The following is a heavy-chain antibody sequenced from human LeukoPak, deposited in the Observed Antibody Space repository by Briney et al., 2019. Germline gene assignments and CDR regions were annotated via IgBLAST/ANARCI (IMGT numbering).Heavy chain of an antibody. CDR2: VYDSGST. D-gene: IGHD3-22*01. V-gene: IGHV4-39*07. CDR3: ARIGGYYDY. CDR1: GDSISSSSYY. Sequence: SETLSLTCTVSGDSISSSSYYWGWIRQPPGKGLEWIGSVYDSGSTNYNPSLKSRVTISVDTSKNQFSLKLSSVTAADTAVYYCARIGGYYDYWGQGTLVTVSS. J-gene: IGHJ4*02.